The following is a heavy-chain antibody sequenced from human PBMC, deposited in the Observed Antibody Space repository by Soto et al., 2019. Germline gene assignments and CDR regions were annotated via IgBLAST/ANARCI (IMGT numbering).Heavy chain of an antibody. V-gene: IGHV4-59*08. J-gene: IGHJ4*02. CDR1: GGSISGYY. CDR2: IYYTGKT. CDR3: VRSQSLSY. Sequence: SETLSLTCTVSGGSISGYYWSWIRQPPGKGLEWIGYIYYTGKTYYNPSLNSRVTISVDTSKNQFSLKLTSVTAADTAVYYCVRSQSLSYWGQGTLVTVSS.